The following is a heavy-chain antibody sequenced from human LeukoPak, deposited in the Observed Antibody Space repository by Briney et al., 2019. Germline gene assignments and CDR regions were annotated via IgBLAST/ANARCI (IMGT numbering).Heavy chain of an antibody. CDR1: GFTFRSHG. V-gene: IGHV3-48*01. Sequence: PGGSLRLSCVGFGFTFRSHGMNWVRQAPGKGLEWISYISSSADRIYYADSVRGRLATSRDNDRNSLFLEMNALGAEDTAVYYCARANPTTPIFYFDFWGRGTLVTVSS. CDR2: ISSSADRI. D-gene: IGHD4-17*01. J-gene: IGHJ4*02. CDR3: ARANPTTPIFYFDF.